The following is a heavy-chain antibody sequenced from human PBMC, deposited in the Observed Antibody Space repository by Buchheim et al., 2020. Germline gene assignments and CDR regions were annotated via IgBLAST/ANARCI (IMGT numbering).Heavy chain of an antibody. CDR3: ARELQSSSFFDYYYGMDV. D-gene: IGHD6-6*01. CDR2: ISSSSSTI. V-gene: IGHV3-48*01. Sequence: EVQLVESGGGLVQPGGSLRLSCAASGFTFSSYSMNWVRQAPGKGLEWVSYISSSSSTIYYADSVKGRFTISRDKAKNSQYLQMNSLRAEDTAVYYCARELQSSSFFDYYYGMDVWGQGTT. J-gene: IGHJ6*02. CDR1: GFTFSSYS.